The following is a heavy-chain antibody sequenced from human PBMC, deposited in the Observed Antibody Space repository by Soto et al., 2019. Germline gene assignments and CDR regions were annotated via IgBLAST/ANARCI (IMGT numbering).Heavy chain of an antibody. CDR2: IYHGGGT. Sequence: QVQLQESGPGLVKPSGTLSVTCDVSGGSISSRDWWTWVRQAPGKGLEWIGKIYHGGGTNYSPSLKRRVTMSIDKSRKSFSLDLSSVTAADTAVYFCAAGNVDSMLESWGRGTLVTVSS. CDR3: AAGNVDSMLES. CDR1: GGSISSRDW. J-gene: IGHJ4*02. D-gene: IGHD3-3*01. V-gene: IGHV4-4*02.